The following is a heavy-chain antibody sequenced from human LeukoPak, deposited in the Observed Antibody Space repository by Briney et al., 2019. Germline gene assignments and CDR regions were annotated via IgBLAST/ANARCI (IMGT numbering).Heavy chain of an antibody. CDR1: GFIFSNYA. Sequence: GGSLRLSCAASGFIFSNYAILWVRQAPGKGLEWLAVISYDGTYKYYADSVKGRFTISRDNSKNTLYLQMNSLRAEDTAVYYCAKEVTYYYYYYMDVWGKGTTVTISS. V-gene: IGHV3-30*04. CDR2: ISYDGTYK. CDR3: AKEVTYYYYYYMDV. J-gene: IGHJ6*03.